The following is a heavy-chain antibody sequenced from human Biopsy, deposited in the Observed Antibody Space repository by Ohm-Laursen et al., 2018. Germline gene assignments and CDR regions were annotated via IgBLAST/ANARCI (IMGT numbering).Heavy chain of an antibody. D-gene: IGHD2-8*01. CDR2: INCKTGAT. CDR3: ARDPLNGHKHFDY. J-gene: IGHJ4*02. CDR1: SYTFTEYK. V-gene: IGHV1-2*02. Sequence: ASVKASCKVSSYTFTEYKTHWMRQAAGQGVEGLGEINCKTGATNYAKKVQGRVTMPRDTSISTSYLALGSLRSAHTAIYYCARDPLNGHKHFDYWGQGSLVTVSS.